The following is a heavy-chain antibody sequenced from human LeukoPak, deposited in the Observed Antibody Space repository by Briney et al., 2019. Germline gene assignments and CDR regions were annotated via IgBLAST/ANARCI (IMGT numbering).Heavy chain of an antibody. Sequence: ASVKVSCKASGGTFSSYAISWVRQAPGQGLEWMGRIIPILGIANYAQKLQGRVTMTTDTSTSTAYMELRSLRSDDTAVYYCARDGYSGYVGEVYWGQGTLVTVSS. CDR3: ARDGYSGYVGEVY. CDR2: IIPILGIA. V-gene: IGHV1-69*04. CDR1: GGTFSSYA. D-gene: IGHD5-12*01. J-gene: IGHJ4*02.